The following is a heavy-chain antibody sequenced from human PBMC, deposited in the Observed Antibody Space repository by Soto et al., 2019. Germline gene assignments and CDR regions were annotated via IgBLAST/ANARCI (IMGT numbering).Heavy chain of an antibody. CDR1: GFTFSSYA. Sequence: EVQLLESGGGLVQPGGSLRLSCAASGFTFSSYAMSWVRQAPGKGLEWVSAISGSGGSTYYADSVKGRFTISRDNSKNTLSLQMNSLRAEDTAVYYCAKDRYCSGGSCIDAFDIWGQGTMVTVSS. CDR3: AKDRYCSGGSCIDAFDI. J-gene: IGHJ3*02. D-gene: IGHD2-15*01. CDR2: ISGSGGST. V-gene: IGHV3-23*01.